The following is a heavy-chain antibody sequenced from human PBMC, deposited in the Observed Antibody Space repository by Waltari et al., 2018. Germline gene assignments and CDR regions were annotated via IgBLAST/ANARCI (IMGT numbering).Heavy chain of an antibody. Sequence: EVQLVESGGGLVQPGGSLRLSCAASGFTFSSYALHWVRQAPGKGLEYVSAISSNGGSTYYANSVNGRFTISRDNSKNTLYLQMGSLRAEDMAVYYCARDRFGSGSYSDYWGQGTLVTVSS. CDR1: GFTFSSYA. CDR3: ARDRFGSGSYSDY. D-gene: IGHD3-10*01. CDR2: ISSNGGST. V-gene: IGHV3-64*01. J-gene: IGHJ4*02.